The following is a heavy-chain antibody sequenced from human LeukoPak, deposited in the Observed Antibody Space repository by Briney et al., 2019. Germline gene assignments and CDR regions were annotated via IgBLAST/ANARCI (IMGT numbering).Heavy chain of an antibody. CDR1: GYTFTVHY. D-gene: IGHD4/OR15-4a*01. Sequence: ASVKVSCKASGYTFTVHYLHWLRQAPGQGLEWMGWIKPHSGATNFAQNFQGRVTMTSDTSINTAYMELSSLTSDDTAMYYCARDHDYGPDYWGQGTLVTVSA. V-gene: IGHV1-2*02. CDR3: ARDHDYGPDY. J-gene: IGHJ4*02. CDR2: IKPHSGAT.